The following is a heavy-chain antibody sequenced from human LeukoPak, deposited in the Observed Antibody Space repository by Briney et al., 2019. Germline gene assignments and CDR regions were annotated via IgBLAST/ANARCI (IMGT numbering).Heavy chain of an antibody. CDR2: IYYSGST. J-gene: IGHJ4*02. Sequence: SETLSLTCTVSGGSISSYYWSWIRQPPGKGLEWIGYIYYSGSTNYNPSLKSRVTISVDTSKNQFSLKLCSVTAADTAVYYCAMLGGQWLVSPFDYWGQGTLVTVSS. CDR3: AMLGGQWLVSPFDY. CDR1: GGSISSYY. D-gene: IGHD6-19*01. V-gene: IGHV4-59*01.